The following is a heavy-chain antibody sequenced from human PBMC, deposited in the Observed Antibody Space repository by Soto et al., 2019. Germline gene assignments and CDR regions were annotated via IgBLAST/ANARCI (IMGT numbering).Heavy chain of an antibody. D-gene: IGHD2-21*02. Sequence: VQLVESGEELVQPGGSLRLSCEASGFTFSTYAMHWVRQAPGKGLEYVSAISGDGGTTYYAVSVKDRFTISRDNSKNTLYLQRDNLRPEDMAVYYCARGDLPHRYLDVWGRCTLVTVSS. J-gene: IGHJ2*01. CDR1: GFTFSTYA. CDR2: ISGDGGTT. V-gene: IGHV3-64*02. CDR3: ARGDLPHRYLDV.